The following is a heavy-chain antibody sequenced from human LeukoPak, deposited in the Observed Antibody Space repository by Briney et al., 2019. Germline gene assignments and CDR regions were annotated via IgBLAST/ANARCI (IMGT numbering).Heavy chain of an antibody. D-gene: IGHD3-9*01. CDR3: ARGLGDY. Sequence: GGSLRLSCAASGFSFSSYAMSWVRQAPGKGLEWVSTISGGGTFTYYADSVKGRFTISRDNAKNSLYLQMNSLRDEDTAVYYCARGLGDYWGQGTLVAVSS. V-gene: IGHV3-21*01. J-gene: IGHJ4*02. CDR1: GFSFSSYA. CDR2: ISGGGTFT.